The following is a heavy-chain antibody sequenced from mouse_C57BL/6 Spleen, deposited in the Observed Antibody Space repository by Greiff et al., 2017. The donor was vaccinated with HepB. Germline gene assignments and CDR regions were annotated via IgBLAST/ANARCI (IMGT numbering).Heavy chain of an antibody. CDR2: ISDGGSYT. Sequence: EVMLVESGGGLVKPGGSLKLSCAASGFTFSSYAMSWVRQTPEKRLEWVATISDGGSYTYYPDNVKGRFTISRDNAKNNLYLQMSHLKSEDTAMYYCARDGAYYSNPYWGQGTLVTVSA. V-gene: IGHV5-4*01. CDR3: ARDGAYYSNPY. CDR1: GFTFSSYA. J-gene: IGHJ3*01. D-gene: IGHD2-5*01.